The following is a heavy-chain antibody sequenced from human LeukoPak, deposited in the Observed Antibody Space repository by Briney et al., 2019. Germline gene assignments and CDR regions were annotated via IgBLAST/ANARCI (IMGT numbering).Heavy chain of an antibody. J-gene: IGHJ4*02. CDR1: GGSISSYY. D-gene: IGHD2-21*01. V-gene: IGHV4-59*12. Sequence: SETLSLTCTVSGGSISSYYWSWIRQPPGKGLEWIGYIYYSGSTNYNPSLESRVTISVDTSKNQFSLKLSSVTAADTAVYYCARVLSRGDRPFDYWGQGTLVTVSS. CDR2: IYYSGST. CDR3: ARVLSRGDRPFDY.